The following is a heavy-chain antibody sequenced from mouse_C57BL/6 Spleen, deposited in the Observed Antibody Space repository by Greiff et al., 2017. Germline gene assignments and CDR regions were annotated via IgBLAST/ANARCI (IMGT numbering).Heavy chain of an antibody. J-gene: IGHJ2*01. CDR3: ARGDYDERYFDY. CDR2: IDPSDSYT. Sequence: QVQLQQPGAELVMPGASVKLSCKASGYTFTSYWMHWVKQRPGQGLEWIGEIDPSDSYTNYNQKFKGKSTLTLDKSSSTAYMQLSSLTSEDSAVYYCARGDYDERYFDYWGQGTTLTVSS. V-gene: IGHV1-69*01. CDR1: GYTFTSYW. D-gene: IGHD2-4*01.